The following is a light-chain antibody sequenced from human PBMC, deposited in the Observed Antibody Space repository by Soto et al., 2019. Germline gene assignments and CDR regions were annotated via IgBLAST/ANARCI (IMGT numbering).Light chain of an antibody. CDR1: QSISNY. CDR3: QQSYNTPRT. Sequence: DIQITQSPSSLSASVGDRVTITCRASQSISNYLNWFQQKPGKAPKLLMYGASSLESGVPSRFSGSGSGTDFTLTINSLQPDDSATYYCQQSYNTPRTFGQGTKVDIK. CDR2: GAS. J-gene: IGKJ1*01. V-gene: IGKV1-39*01.